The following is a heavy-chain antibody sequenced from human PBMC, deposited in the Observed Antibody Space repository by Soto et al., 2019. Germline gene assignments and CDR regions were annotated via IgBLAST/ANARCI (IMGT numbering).Heavy chain of an antibody. CDR3: EGAGHSSY. CDR2: IGNSSNTM. D-gene: IGHD6-19*01. V-gene: IGHV3-48*02. CDR1: GFSFSRYS. J-gene: IGHJ4*02. Sequence: EVQLVESGGGLVQPGGSLRLSCAASGFSFSRYSMNWVRQAPGKGLEWVSYIGNSSNTMYYAYSVKGRFTISRDNAKNSLYLQMNSLRDDDTAVYYCEGAGHSSYWGQGTLVTVSS.